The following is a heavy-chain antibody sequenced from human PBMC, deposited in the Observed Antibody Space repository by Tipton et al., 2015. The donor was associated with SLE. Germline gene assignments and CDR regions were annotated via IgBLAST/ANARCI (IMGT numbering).Heavy chain of an antibody. CDR1: GFTFEDST. CDR2: ITWDGSGT. Sequence: SLRLSCAASGFTFEDSTMHWVRQAPGKGLEWVSLITWDGSGTYYADSVRGRFTISRDNSKNSLFLQMNSLRSEDTALYYCAKQGLGSGYCDYWGQGTLVTVSS. J-gene: IGHJ4*02. V-gene: IGHV3-43*01. D-gene: IGHD3-22*01. CDR3: AKQGLGSGYCDY.